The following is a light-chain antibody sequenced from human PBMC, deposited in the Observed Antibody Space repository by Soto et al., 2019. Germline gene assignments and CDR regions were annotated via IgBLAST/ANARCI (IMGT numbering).Light chain of an antibody. Sequence: EIVLTQSPGTLSLSPGERATLSCRASQSVSSSYLAWYQQKPGQAPRLLIYGASSRPTGIPDRFSGSGSGTDFTLTISRLEPEDFAVYYCQQYCSSPPYTFGQGTKLEIK. CDR2: GAS. CDR3: QQYCSSPPYT. V-gene: IGKV3-20*01. CDR1: QSVSSSY. J-gene: IGKJ2*01.